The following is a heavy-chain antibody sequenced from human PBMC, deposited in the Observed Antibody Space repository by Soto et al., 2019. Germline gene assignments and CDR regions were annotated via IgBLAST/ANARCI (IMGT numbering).Heavy chain of an antibody. J-gene: IGHJ6*01. D-gene: IGHD1-26*01. CDR3: ARDGREASGMDV. CDR2: IYYRGCT. Sequence: SETLSLTCTVSGGSISSHFWSWVRQAPGKGLEWIGHIYYRGCTTYNPSLRRRSTISVDTSNNQFSLKLNSVTTADTAVYYCARDGREASGMDVWGQGTKVTVSS. CDR1: GGSISSHF. V-gene: IGHV4-59*11.